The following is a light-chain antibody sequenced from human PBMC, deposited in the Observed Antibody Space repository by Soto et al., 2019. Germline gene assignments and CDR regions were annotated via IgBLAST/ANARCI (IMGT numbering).Light chain of an antibody. V-gene: IGLV2-23*01. CDR2: EDN. CDR1: SSDVGTYNL. Sequence: QSALTQPASVFGSPGQSITISCTGTSSDVGTYNLVSWYQQHPGEAPKLIIYEDNKRPSGVSNRFSGSRSGYTASLTISELQAEDEADYFCCSYATGSTYIFGTGTKVTVL. CDR3: CSYATGSTYI. J-gene: IGLJ1*01.